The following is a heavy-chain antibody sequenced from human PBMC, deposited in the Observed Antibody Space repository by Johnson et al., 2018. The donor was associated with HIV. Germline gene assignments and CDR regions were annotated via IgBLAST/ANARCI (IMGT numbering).Heavy chain of an antibody. Sequence: QVQLVESGGGVVQPGRSLRLSCAASGFTFSSYGMHWVRQAPGKGLEWVAVIWYDGSNKYYADSVKGRFTISRDNSKNTLYLQMNSLRVEDTAVYYCAKDGGWPENAFDIWGQGTMVTVSS. CDR2: IWYDGSNK. CDR3: AKDGGWPENAFDI. J-gene: IGHJ3*02. V-gene: IGHV3-33*06. CDR1: GFTFSSYG. D-gene: IGHD6-19*01.